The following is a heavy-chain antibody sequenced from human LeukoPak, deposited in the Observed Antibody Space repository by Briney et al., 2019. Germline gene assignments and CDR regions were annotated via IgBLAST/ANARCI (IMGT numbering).Heavy chain of an antibody. CDR1: GGTFNNYP. V-gene: IGHV1-69*05. CDR2: IIPIFGTA. J-gene: IGHJ5*02. Sequence: SVKVSCKASGGTFNNYPISWVRQAPGQGLEWMGGIIPIFGTANYAQKFQGRVTITTDESTSTAYMELRSLRSDDTAVYYCARLLGRGWFDPWGQGTLVTVSS. CDR3: ARLLGRGWFDP. D-gene: IGHD7-27*01.